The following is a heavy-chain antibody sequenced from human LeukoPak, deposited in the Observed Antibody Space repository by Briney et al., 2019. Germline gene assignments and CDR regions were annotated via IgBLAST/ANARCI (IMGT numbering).Heavy chain of an antibody. Sequence: SETLSLTCSVSGGSISTYYWSWIRQTPGKGLEWIGYVYDIGTTNYNPSLKGRVTISSDTSKNQFSLNLQSVNASDTAIYYCARHGGSLGYFDYWGQGTLVTVSS. V-gene: IGHV4-59*08. J-gene: IGHJ4*02. D-gene: IGHD1-26*01. CDR1: GGSISTYY. CDR3: ARHGGSLGYFDY. CDR2: VYDIGTT.